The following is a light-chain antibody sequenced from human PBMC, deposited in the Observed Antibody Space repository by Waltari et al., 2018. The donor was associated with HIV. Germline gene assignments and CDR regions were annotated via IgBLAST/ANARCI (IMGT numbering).Light chain of an antibody. V-gene: IGLV2-23*02. CDR3: CSYASSTTYV. CDR2: EVN. Sequence: QSALTQHASVSGSPGQSITISCTGTNSDVGNYNLVAWYQQHPGKAPKLMIYEVNTRPSGISARFSGSKSYNTASLTISGLQAEDEADYYFCSYASSTTYVFVTGTKITVL. J-gene: IGLJ1*01. CDR1: NSDVGNYNL.